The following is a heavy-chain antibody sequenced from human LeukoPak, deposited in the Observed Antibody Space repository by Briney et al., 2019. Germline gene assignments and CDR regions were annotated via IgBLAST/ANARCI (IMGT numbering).Heavy chain of an antibody. Sequence: GGSLRLSCAASGLTFDDYAMHWVRQAPGKGLEWVSGISWNSGSIGYADSVKGRFTISRDNAKNSLYLQMNSLRAEDTALYYCAKARSGYYDIWGQGTMVTVSS. J-gene: IGHJ3*02. V-gene: IGHV3-9*01. CDR1: GLTFDDYA. D-gene: IGHD5-18*01. CDR3: AKARSGYYDI. CDR2: ISWNSGSI.